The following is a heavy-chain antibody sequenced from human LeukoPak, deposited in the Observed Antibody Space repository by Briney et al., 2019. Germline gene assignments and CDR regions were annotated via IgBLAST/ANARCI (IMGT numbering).Heavy chain of an antibody. CDR3: ARGGAYSYGYPLEY. CDR2: IYYSGST. D-gene: IGHD5-18*01. J-gene: IGHJ4*02. Sequence: SETLSLTCTVSGGSISSYYWSWIRQPPGKGLEWIGYIYYSGSTNYNPSLKSRVTISVDTSKNQFSLKLSSVTAADTAVCYCARGGAYSYGYPLEYWGQGTLVTVSS. V-gene: IGHV4-59*01. CDR1: GGSISSYY.